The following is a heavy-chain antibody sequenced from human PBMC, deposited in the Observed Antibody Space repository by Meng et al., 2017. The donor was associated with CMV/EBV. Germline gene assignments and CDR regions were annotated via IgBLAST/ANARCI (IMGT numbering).Heavy chain of an antibody. V-gene: IGHV1-2*02. Sequence: QLLLVQSGAEMKKPGASVTVSCTTSGFTFSDYYIHWVRQAPGQGLEWMGWVNSNNDATNYARKFQGRVSMTRDTSISTAHMELSRLMSDDTAVYYCVRSSGWSLFDYWGQGTLVTVSS. CDR2: VNSNNDAT. CDR1: GFTFSDYY. J-gene: IGHJ4*02. CDR3: VRSSGWSLFDY. D-gene: IGHD6-19*01.